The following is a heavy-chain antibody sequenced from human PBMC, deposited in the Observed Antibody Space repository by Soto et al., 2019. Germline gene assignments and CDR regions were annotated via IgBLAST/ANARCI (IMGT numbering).Heavy chain of an antibody. D-gene: IGHD3-22*01. CDR3: AADVYYYDSSGYYSGAFDV. V-gene: IGHV1-58*01. CDR1: GFTFTSSA. Sequence: GASVKVSCKASGFTFTSSAVQWVRQARGQRLERIGWIVVGSGNTNYAQKFQERVTITRDMSTSTAYMELSSLRSEDTAVYYCAADVYYYDSSGYYSGAFDVWGRGTMVTVSS. J-gene: IGHJ3*01. CDR2: IVVGSGNT.